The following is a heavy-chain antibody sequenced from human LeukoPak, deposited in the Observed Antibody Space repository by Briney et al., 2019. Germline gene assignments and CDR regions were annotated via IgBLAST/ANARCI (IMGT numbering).Heavy chain of an antibody. CDR2: VNHSGST. V-gene: IGHV4-34*01. J-gene: IGHJ4*02. D-gene: IGHD3-10*01. CDR1: GGSFSAYY. Sequence: SETLSLTCAVYGGSFSAYYWSWIRQPPGKGLEWIGEVNHSGSTNYNPSLKSRVTISVDKSKNQFSLKLSSVTAADTAVYYCARDLVRGVDNYWGQGTLVTVSS. CDR3: ARDLVRGVDNY.